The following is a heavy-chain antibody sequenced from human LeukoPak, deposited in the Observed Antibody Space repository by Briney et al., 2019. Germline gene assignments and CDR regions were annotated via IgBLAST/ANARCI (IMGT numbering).Heavy chain of an antibody. V-gene: IGHV3-30*02. Sequence: PGGSLRPSCAASGFTFSSYGMHWVRQAPGKGLQWVAFIRYDGSNKYYADSVKGRFTISRDNSKNTLYLQMNSLRAEDTAVYYCAKHDRSSWYYLDYLGQGTLVTVSS. CDR3: AKHDRSSWYYLDY. CDR1: GFTFSSYG. CDR2: IRYDGSNK. D-gene: IGHD6-13*01. J-gene: IGHJ4*02.